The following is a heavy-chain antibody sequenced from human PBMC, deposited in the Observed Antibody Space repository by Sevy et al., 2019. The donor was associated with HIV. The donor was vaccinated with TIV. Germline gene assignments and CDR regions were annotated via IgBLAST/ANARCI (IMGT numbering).Heavy chain of an antibody. D-gene: IGHD6-13*01. CDR1: GFTFGDYC. V-gene: IGHV3-49*04. Sequence: GGSLRLSCTASGFTFGDYCMSWVRQAPGKGLEWVAFLKSDVYGGTVDHAASVRGRFVISRNDSKTIAYLQMNDMKTEDTGVYYCTRWKAAQSIFDYWGQGALVAVSS. J-gene: IGHJ4*02. CDR3: TRWKAAQSIFDY. CDR2: LKSDVYGGTV.